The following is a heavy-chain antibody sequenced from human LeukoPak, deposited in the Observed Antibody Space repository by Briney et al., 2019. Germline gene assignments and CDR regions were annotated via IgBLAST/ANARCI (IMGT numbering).Heavy chain of an antibody. CDR3: ARIASQYYYGSGSYWGDYYYYMDV. Sequence: PGGSLRLSCAASGFTFSLYWMTWVRQAPGKGLEWVANIKQDGSEKYYVDSVKGRFTISRDNAKNSLYVQMNSLRAEDTAVYFCARIASQYYYGSGSYWGDYYYYMDVWGKGTTVTVSS. CDR1: GFTFSLYW. V-gene: IGHV3-7*01. J-gene: IGHJ6*03. CDR2: IKQDGSEK. D-gene: IGHD3-10*01.